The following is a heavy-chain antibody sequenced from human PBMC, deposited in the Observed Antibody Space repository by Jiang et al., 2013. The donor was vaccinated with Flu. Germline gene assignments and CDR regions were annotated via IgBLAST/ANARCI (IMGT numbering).Heavy chain of an antibody. J-gene: IGHJ6*01. Sequence: VQLVESGGGLVQPGRSLRLSCAASGFIFDDYAMHWVRQAPGKGLEWVSGISWNSGSISYADSVKGRFTISRDNTENSLFLQMNSLRAEDTAVYYCARPTVRWVDYYYFGMDVVGQRATVTVSS. V-gene: IGHV3-9*01. CDR2: ISWNSGSI. CDR1: GFIFDDYA. D-gene: IGHD1-26*01. CDR3: ARPTVRWVDYYYFGMDV.